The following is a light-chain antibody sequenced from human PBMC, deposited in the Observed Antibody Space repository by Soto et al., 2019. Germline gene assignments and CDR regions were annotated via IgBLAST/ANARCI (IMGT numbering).Light chain of an antibody. V-gene: IGKV3-15*01. CDR2: DTS. Sequence: EIVLPQSPASLSVSPGERATLSCRASQSVRSKVAWYQQKPGQTPRLLIYDTSTRATGVPTRFSGSRSGAEFTLTINSLQSEDFAVYYCQQLNSYPLTFGGGTKV. CDR3: QQLNSYPLT. J-gene: IGKJ4*01. CDR1: QSVRSK.